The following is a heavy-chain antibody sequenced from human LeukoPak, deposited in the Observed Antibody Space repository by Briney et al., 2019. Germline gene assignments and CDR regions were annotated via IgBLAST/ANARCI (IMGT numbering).Heavy chain of an antibody. CDR2: VYNSGST. CDR3: ASHCGTTDCYSYYAMDV. D-gene: IGHD2-21*01. V-gene: IGHV4-59*08. Sequence: PSETLSLTCIISGDSISRYYWSWIRQPPGKGLEWIGYVYNSGSTDYNPSLKSRLTISAEMSKNLFSLKLRSVTAADTAVYYCASHCGTTDCYSYYAMDVWGQGTTVIV. J-gene: IGHJ6*02. CDR1: GDSISRYY.